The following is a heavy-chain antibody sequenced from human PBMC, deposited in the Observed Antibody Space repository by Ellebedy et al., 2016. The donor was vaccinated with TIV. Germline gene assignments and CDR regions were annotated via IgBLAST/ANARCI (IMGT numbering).Heavy chain of an antibody. CDR2: ITGSSKYI. J-gene: IGHJ2*01. CDR3: ARDTTESIADWYFDL. CDR1: GFAFSSYS. Sequence: GGSLRLXXAASGFAFSSYSMYWIRQAPGKGLEWISSITGSSKYIYYGDSVKGRFRISRDNANNSVHLQMDSLRAEDTAVYYCARDTTESIADWYFDLWGRGTLVTVSS. D-gene: IGHD1-1*01. V-gene: IGHV3-21*06.